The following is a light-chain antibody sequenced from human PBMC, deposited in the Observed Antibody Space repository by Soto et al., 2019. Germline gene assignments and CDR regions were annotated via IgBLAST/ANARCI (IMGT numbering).Light chain of an antibody. CDR1: QSVSNNY. CDR2: GAS. V-gene: IGKV3D-20*02. J-gene: IGKJ5*01. CDR3: QQRSNWPPIT. Sequence: EIVLTQSPGTLSLSPGERATLSCRASQSVSNNYLAWYQQKPGQAPRLLIYGASNRATGIPDRFSGSGSGTAFTLTISSLEPEDFAVYYCQQRSNWPPITFGQGTRLEI.